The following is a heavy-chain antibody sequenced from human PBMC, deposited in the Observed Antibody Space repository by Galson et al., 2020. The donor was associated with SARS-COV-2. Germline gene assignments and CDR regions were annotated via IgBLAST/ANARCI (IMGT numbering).Heavy chain of an antibody. CDR2: TYHRSKWYN. CDR3: ARDIDYGSHRRSWDSNYYGMDV. D-gene: IGHD6-13*01. V-gene: IGHV6-1*01. Sequence: SETLSLTCAIYGDSVSSNSAGWNWIRQSPSRGLEWLGRTYHRSKWYNDYAASVKSRITIKPDTSKNQFSLQLNSVTPEDTAVYYCARDIDYGSHRRSWDSNYYGMDVWGQGTTVTVSS. J-gene: IGHJ6*02. CDR1: GDSVSSNSAG.